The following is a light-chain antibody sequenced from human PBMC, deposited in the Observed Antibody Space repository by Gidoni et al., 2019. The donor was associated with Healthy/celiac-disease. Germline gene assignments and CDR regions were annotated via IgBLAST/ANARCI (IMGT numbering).Light chain of an antibody. CDR3: QQYNSYSWT. J-gene: IGKJ1*01. CDR2: QAS. V-gene: IGKV1-5*03. CDR1: QSIISW. Sequence: DIQMTQSPSTLSASVGDRVTIPCRASQSIISWLAWYQHKPGKAPKLLIYQASSLAIGVPSRFRGSGSVTEFTLTISSLQPDDLATYYCQQYNSYSWTFGQGIKVEIK.